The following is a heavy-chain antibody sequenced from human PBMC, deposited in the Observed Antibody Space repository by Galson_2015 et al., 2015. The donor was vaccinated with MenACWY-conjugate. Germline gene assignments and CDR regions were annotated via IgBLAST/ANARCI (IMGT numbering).Heavy chain of an antibody. D-gene: IGHD3-3*01. V-gene: IGHV5-51*01. J-gene: IGHJ6*02. CDR3: ATSGYDFWSAYYYYGMDV. CDR2: IYPGDSDT. CDR1: GYSFTSYW. Sequence: QSGAEVKKPGESLKISCKGSGYSFTSYWIGWVRQMPGKGLEWMGIIYPGDSDTRYSPSFQGQVTISADKSISTAYLQWSSLKASDTAMYYCATSGYDFWSAYYYYGMDVWGQGTTVTVSS.